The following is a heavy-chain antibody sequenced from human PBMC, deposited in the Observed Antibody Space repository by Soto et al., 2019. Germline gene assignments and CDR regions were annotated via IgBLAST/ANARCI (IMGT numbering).Heavy chain of an antibody. Sequence: QVQLVQSGAEVKKPGASVKVSCKASGYTFTSYDINWVRQATGQGLEWMGWMNPNSGNTGYAQKFQGRVTRTRNTSISTAYMELSSLRSEDTAVYYCARGSSGWREGAWYFDLWGRGTLVTVSS. CDR3: ARGSSGWREGAWYFDL. CDR2: MNPNSGNT. J-gene: IGHJ2*01. D-gene: IGHD6-19*01. V-gene: IGHV1-8*01. CDR1: GYTFTSYD.